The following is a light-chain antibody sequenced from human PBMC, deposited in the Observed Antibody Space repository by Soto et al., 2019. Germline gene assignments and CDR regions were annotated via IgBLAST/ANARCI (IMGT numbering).Light chain of an antibody. CDR1: QSVSSKY. J-gene: IGKJ1*01. V-gene: IGKV3-20*01. CDR2: GAS. Sequence: EIVMTQSPATLSVSPGERATLSCRASQSVSSKYLGWYQQKPGQAPRLLIYGASSRATGIPDRFSGSGSGTDFTLTISRLEPEDFAVYYCQQYGSSPRTFGQGTKVDIK. CDR3: QQYGSSPRT.